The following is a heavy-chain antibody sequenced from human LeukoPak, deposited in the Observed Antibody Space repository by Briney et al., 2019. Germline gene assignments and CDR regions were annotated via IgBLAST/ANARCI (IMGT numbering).Heavy chain of an antibody. D-gene: IGHD2-15*01. J-gene: IGHJ6*02. V-gene: IGHV3-7*01. CDR2: IKQDGSEK. Sequence: PGGSLRLSCAASGFTFSSYWMSWVRQAPGKGLEWVANIKQDGSEKYYVDSVKGRFTISRDNAKNSLYLQMNSLRAEDTAVYYCARDRYCSGGSCYYYGMDVWGQGTTVTVSS. CDR3: ARDRYCSGGSCYYYGMDV. CDR1: GFTFSSYW.